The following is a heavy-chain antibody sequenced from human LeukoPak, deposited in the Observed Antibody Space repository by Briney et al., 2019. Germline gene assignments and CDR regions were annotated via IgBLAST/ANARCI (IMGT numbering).Heavy chain of an antibody. CDR2: IKSKTDGGTT. D-gene: IGHD2-2*01. CDR1: GFTFSNAW. J-gene: IGHJ6*03. V-gene: IGHV3-15*01. CDR3: TTDKVVVPAAHLYYYYYMDV. Sequence: GGSLRLSCAASGFTFSNAWMSWVRQAPGKGLEWVGRIKSKTDGGTTDYAAPVKGRFTISRDDSKNTLYLQMNSLKTEDTAVYYCTTDKVVVPAAHLYYYYYMDVWGKGTTATVSS.